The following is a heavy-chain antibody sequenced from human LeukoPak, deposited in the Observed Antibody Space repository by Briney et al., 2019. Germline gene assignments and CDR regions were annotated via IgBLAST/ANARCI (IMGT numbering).Heavy chain of an antibody. J-gene: IGHJ4*02. CDR3: ARISLYDMTLDY. D-gene: IGHD3-22*01. CDR1: GFSLSTSGMC. Sequence: SGPTLVKPTQTLTLTCTFSGFSLSTSGMCVSWIRQPPGKALEWLARIDWDDDKYYSTPLKTRLTISKDTSKNQVVLTMTNMDPVDTATYYCARISLYDMTLDYWGQGTLVTVSS. CDR2: IDWDDDK. V-gene: IGHV2-70*11.